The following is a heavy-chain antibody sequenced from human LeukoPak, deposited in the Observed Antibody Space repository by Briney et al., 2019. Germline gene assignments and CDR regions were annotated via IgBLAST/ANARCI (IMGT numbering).Heavy chain of an antibody. Sequence: ASVKVSCKTSGYTFAGYYMHWVRQAPGRGLEWMGWINPNSGGTNYPQKFQGRVTMTRDTSITTAYMELSSLRSDDTAVYYCARAGVRYYYDSSGYYLDFDFWGQGTLVTVSS. CDR2: INPNSGGT. V-gene: IGHV1-2*02. J-gene: IGHJ4*02. CDR1: GYTFAGYY. CDR3: ARAGVRYYYDSSGYYLDFDF. D-gene: IGHD3-22*01.